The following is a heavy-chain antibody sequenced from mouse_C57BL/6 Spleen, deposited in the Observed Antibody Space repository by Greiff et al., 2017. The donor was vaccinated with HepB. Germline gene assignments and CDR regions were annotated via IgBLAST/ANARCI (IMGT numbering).Heavy chain of an antibody. D-gene: IGHD2-4*01. V-gene: IGHV5-4*01. Sequence: EVNVVESGGGLVKPGGSLKLSCAASGFTFSSYAMSWVRQTPEKRLEWVATISDGGSYTYYPDNVKGRFTISRDNAKNNLYLQMSHLKSEDTAMYYCAREYDYDGVNWYFDVWGTGTTVTVSS. J-gene: IGHJ1*03. CDR2: ISDGGSYT. CDR3: AREYDYDGVNWYFDV. CDR1: GFTFSSYA.